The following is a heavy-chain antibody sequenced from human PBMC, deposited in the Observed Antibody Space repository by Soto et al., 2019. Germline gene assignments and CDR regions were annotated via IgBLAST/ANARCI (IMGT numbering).Heavy chain of an antibody. D-gene: IGHD1-1*01. V-gene: IGHV1-24*01. CDR1: VYTNAERS. Sequence: ASMKVCCKVSVYTNAERSMHWVRQATRNGLEWMGGFDPEDGETIYAQKFQGRVTMTEDTSTDTAYMELSSLRSEDTAVYYCATAFRDTNDGFAFDIWGQGTMVTVSS. CDR3: ATAFRDTNDGFAFDI. CDR2: FDPEDGET. J-gene: IGHJ3*02.